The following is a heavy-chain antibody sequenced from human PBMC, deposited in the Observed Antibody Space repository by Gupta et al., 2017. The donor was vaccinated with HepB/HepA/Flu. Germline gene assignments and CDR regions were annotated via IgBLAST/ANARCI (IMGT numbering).Heavy chain of an antibody. J-gene: IGHJ4*02. Sequence: EVQLVESGGGLVQPGGSLKLSCLTSGFTFSGSAVTWVRQASGKGLEWVGQIRIKAENYATVYTASVKGRFTISRDDSKNTAYLQMNSLKIDDTAVYYCTNGRVETTPPYYWGQGTLVTVSS. CDR2: IRIKAENYAT. CDR3: TNGRVETTPPYY. D-gene: IGHD1-26*01. CDR1: GFTFSGSA. V-gene: IGHV3-73*02.